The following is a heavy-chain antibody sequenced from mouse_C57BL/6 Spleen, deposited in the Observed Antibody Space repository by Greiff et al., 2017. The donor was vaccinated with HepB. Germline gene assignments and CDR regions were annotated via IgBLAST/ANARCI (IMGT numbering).Heavy chain of an antibody. CDR1: GYAFSSYW. V-gene: IGHV1-80*01. D-gene: IGHD1-1*01. J-gene: IGHJ1*03. CDR3: ARADSSCGYFDV. CDR2: IYPGDGDT. Sequence: VQLQQSGAELVKPGASVKISCKASGYAFSSYWMNWVKQRPGKGLEWIGQIYPGDGDTNYNGKFKGKATLTADKSSSTAYMQLSSLTSEDSAVYFCARADSSCGYFDVWGTGTTVTVSS.